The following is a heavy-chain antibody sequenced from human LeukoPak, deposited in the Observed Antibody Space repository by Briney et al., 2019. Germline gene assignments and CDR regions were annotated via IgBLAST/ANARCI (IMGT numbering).Heavy chain of an antibody. V-gene: IGHV3-23*01. D-gene: IGHD5-12*01. CDR3: AKDREGLSSGYDLEYFDY. CDR1: GFTFSGYS. Sequence: GGSLRLSCAASGFTFSGYSMNWVRQAPGKGLEWVSAISGGGGTTYYADSVKGRFTLSRDKSKNTLFLQMNSLRAEDTAVYYCAKDREGLSSGYDLEYFDYWGQGTLVSVSS. CDR2: ISGGGGTT. J-gene: IGHJ4*02.